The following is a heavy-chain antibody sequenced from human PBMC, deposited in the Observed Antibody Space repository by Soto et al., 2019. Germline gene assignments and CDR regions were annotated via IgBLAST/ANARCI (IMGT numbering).Heavy chain of an antibody. J-gene: IGHJ4*02. Sequence: ESGGGVVQPGRSLRLSCAASGFTFSTYALHWVRQAPGQGLEWVAVISYDGSIKYYADSVKGRFTISRDHSKSTLYLQMNSLRAEDTALYYCARDSYSGGWGGLVDWGQGTLVTVSS. CDR3: ARDSYSGGWGGLVD. CDR2: ISYDGSIK. CDR1: GFTFSTYA. V-gene: IGHV3-30-3*01. D-gene: IGHD6-19*01.